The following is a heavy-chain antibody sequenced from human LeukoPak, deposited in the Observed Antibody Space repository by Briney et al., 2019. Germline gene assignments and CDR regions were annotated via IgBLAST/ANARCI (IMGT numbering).Heavy chain of an antibody. CDR2: IWYNGSKR. V-gene: IGHV3-33*06. J-gene: IGHJ4*02. D-gene: IGHD1-26*01. CDR1: GFTFSSYG. CDR3: EKDWAHHSGSHFDN. Sequence: GGSLRLSCAASGFTFSSYGMHWVRQSPGKGLDCVAVIWYNGSKRDYADSVRGRFTISRDNSKNTLYLQMNRMRAEDTAVYYCEKDWAHHSGSHFDNWGQGTLVTVSS.